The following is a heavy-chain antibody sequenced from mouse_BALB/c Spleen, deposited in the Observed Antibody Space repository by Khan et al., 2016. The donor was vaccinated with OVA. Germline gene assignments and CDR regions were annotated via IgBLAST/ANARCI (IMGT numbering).Heavy chain of an antibody. CDR3: ARDRMKY. CDR2: INPTSGFT. J-gene: IGHJ2*01. Sequence: QVQLQQSGAELAKPGASVKMSCKASGYTFTTYWMHWVKQRPGQGLEWIGYINPTSGFTDSNQKFKDKATLTADKSSSTAYLQLSSLTSVDSAVYDCARDRMKYWGQGTTLTVSS. CDR1: GYTFTTYW. V-gene: IGHV1-7*01.